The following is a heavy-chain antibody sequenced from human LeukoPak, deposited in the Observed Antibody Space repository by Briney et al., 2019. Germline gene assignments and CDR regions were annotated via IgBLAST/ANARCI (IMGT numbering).Heavy chain of an antibody. CDR2: TYIGGST. Sequence: GGSLRLSCAASGFTVSTNYMSWVRQAPGKGLEWVSVTYIGGSTYYADPVKGGFTVSRDNSKNTLYLQMNSLRVEDTAVYYCARDLWVAYWGQGTLVTVSS. J-gene: IGHJ4*02. V-gene: IGHV3-66*01. CDR3: ARDLWVAY. D-gene: IGHD3-10*01. CDR1: GFTVSTNY.